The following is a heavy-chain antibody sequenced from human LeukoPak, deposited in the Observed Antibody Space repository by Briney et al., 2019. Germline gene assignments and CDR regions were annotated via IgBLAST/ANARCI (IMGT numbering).Heavy chain of an antibody. CDR2: IKQDGSKK. CDR3: TRVGYIDEGIDY. J-gene: IGHJ4*02. CDR1: GGSFSGYY. D-gene: IGHD5-24*01. V-gene: IGHV3-7*04. Sequence: ETLSLTCAVYGGSFSGYYWSWVRQAPGKGLEWVANIKQDGSKKSYVDSVKGRFTISRDNAKNSLYLQMNSLRAEDTAIYYCTRVGYIDEGIDYWGQGTLVTVSS.